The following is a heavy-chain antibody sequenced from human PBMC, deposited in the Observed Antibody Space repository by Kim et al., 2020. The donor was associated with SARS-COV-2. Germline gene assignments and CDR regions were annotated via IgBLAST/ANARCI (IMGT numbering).Heavy chain of an antibody. CDR3: ARATFYDFWSGNAFDI. Sequence: SLKSPVTISVDTSKNPFSLKLSSVTAADTAVYYCARATFYDFWSGNAFDIWGQGTMVTVSS. V-gene: IGHV4-31*01. D-gene: IGHD3-3*01. J-gene: IGHJ3*02.